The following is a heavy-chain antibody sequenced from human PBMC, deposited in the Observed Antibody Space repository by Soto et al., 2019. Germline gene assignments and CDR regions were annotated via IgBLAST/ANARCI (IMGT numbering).Heavy chain of an antibody. J-gene: IGHJ4*02. D-gene: IGHD3-9*01. V-gene: IGHV3-7*01. CDR1: GFTFSNYW. CDR3: ARERPSGLVDLDY. Sequence: EVQLVESGGGLVQPGGSLRLSRAASGFTFSNYWMSWVRQAPGKGLEWLANIKEDGRETNYVDSVKGRFTISRDNAKNSLYLQINSLRAEDTAVFYCARERPSGLVDLDYWGQGTLVTVSS. CDR2: IKEDGRET.